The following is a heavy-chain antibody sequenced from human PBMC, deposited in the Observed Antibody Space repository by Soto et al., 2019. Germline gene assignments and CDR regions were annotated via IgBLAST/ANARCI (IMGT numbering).Heavy chain of an antibody. Sequence: QVQLVQSGAEVKKPGASVKVSCKASGYTFTSYDVNWVRQATGQGLEWMGWMNPNSGNTGYAQKFQGRVTMTRHTSISTAYMELSSLRSEDTAVYYCARARRIAGGGGFDPWGQGTLVTVSS. CDR2: MNPNSGNT. CDR1: GYTFTSYD. V-gene: IGHV1-8*01. D-gene: IGHD2-21*01. J-gene: IGHJ5*02. CDR3: ARARRIAGGGGFDP.